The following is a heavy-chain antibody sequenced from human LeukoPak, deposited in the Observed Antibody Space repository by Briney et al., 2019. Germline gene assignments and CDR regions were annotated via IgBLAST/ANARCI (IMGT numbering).Heavy chain of an antibody. CDR1: GGSFSGYY. CDR3: ARGAQVGGVANMDV. J-gene: IGHJ6*03. D-gene: IGHD3-16*01. Sequence: PSETLSLTCAVYGGSFSGYYWSWIRQPPGKGLEWVGEINHSGSTNYNPSLKSRVTISVDTSKNQFSLKLSSVTAADTAVYYCARGAQVGGVANMDVWGKGTPVTVSS. CDR2: INHSGST. V-gene: IGHV4-34*01.